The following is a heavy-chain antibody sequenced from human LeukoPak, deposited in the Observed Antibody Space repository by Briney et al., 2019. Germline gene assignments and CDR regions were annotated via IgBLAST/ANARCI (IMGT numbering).Heavy chain of an antibody. V-gene: IGHV1-2*02. CDR2: INTNRGAT. CDR3: SRGSALNRAYSGYDPPFHY. Sequence: ASVKVSCKASGYTFSDYYMHWVRQAPGQGLEWMGWINTNRGATGYAQKFQGRVTMTRDTSISTADMELNSLRSDDTAMYYCSRGSALNRAYSGYDPPFHYWGQGTLVAVSS. J-gene: IGHJ4*02. CDR1: GYTFSDYY. D-gene: IGHD5-12*01.